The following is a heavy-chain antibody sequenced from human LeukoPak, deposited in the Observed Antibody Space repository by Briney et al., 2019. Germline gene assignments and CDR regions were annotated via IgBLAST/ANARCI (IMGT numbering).Heavy chain of an antibody. J-gene: IGHJ4*02. CDR2: ISYDGSNK. V-gene: IGHV3-30*18. CDR1: GFTFSSYG. CDR3: AKEGHGGSLDY. D-gene: IGHD6-13*01. Sequence: AGGSLRLSCAASGFTFSSYGMHWVRQAPGKGLEWVAVISYDGSNKYYADSVKGRFTISRDNSKNTLYLQMNSLRAEDTAVYYCAKEGHGGSLDYWGQGTLVTVSS.